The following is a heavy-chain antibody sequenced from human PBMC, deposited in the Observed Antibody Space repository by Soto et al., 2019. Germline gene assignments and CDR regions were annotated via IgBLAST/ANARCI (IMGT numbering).Heavy chain of an antibody. Sequence: SVKVSCKASGGTFSTYDISWVRQAPGQGLEWMGGIIPAFDATKFAQTFQGRLTITADKSTGTVYMELSSLSSEDTAVYYCARDRSSSWYNGTFYFDSWGQGTLVTVSS. CDR3: ARDRSSSWYNGTFYFDS. V-gene: IGHV1-69*06. CDR1: GGTFSTYD. CDR2: IIPAFDAT. J-gene: IGHJ4*02. D-gene: IGHD2-2*01.